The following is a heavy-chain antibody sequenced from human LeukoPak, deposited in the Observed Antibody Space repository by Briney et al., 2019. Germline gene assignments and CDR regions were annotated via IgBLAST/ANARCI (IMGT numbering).Heavy chain of an antibody. V-gene: IGHV3-23*01. J-gene: IGHJ6*02. Sequence: GGSLRLSCAASGFTFSSYAMSWVRQAPGKGLEWVSAISGSGGSTYYADSVKGRFTISRDNSKNTLYLQMSSLRAEDTAVYYCAKGGIDTGYYYGMDVWGQGTTVTVSS. CDR2: ISGSGGST. CDR1: GFTFSSYA. CDR3: AKGGIDTGYYYGMDV. D-gene: IGHD3-10*01.